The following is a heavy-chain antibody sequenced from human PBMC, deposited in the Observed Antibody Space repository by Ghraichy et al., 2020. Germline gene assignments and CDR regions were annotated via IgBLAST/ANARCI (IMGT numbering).Heavy chain of an antibody. CDR2: IYYSGAT. CDR3: ARSPFTSTAPNWLDP. V-gene: IGHV4-39*01. CDR1: GGSISISDHY. D-gene: IGHD2-15*01. J-gene: IGHJ5*02. Sequence: SETLSLTCTVSGGSISISDHYWGWIRQPPGKGLEWIGNIYYSGATHCNPSLESRVTLSVDTSKNQLSLKLNSVIAADTAVYYCARSPFTSTAPNWLDPWGQGALVTVSS.